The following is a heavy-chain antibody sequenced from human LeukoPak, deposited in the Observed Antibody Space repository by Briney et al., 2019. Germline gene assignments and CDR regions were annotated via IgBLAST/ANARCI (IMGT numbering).Heavy chain of an antibody. V-gene: IGHV3-15*01. CDR2: IKSKTDGGTT. J-gene: IGHJ4*02. Sequence: GGSLRLSCAASGFTFSNAWMNWVRQAPGKGLEWVGRIKSKTDGGTTDCAAPVKGRFTISRDDSKNTLYLQMNSLKTEDTAVYYCTTFRPPHYYFEYWGQGTLVTVSS. CDR1: GFTFSNAW. CDR3: TTFRPPHYYFEY.